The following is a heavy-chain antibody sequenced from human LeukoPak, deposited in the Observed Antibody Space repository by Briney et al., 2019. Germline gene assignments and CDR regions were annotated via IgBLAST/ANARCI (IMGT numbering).Heavy chain of an antibody. CDR3: ASGVHVDTAMVHAFDY. CDR1: GGSISSYY. V-gene: IGHV4-59*08. CDR2: IYYSGST. J-gene: IGHJ4*02. Sequence: SETLSLTCTVSGGSISSYYWSWIRQPPGKGLEWIGYIYYSGSTNYNPSLKSRVTISVDTSKNQFSLKLSSVTAADTAVYYCASGVHVDTAMVHAFDYWGQGTLVTVSS. D-gene: IGHD5-18*01.